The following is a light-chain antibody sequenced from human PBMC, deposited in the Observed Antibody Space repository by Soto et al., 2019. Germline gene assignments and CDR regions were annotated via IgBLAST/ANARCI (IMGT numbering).Light chain of an antibody. CDR3: QQTYRTPHT. V-gene: IGKV1-39*01. Sequence: DIQMTHSPSSLSASVGDGVTITCRASQSISSYLNWYQQKPGKAPNLLIYAASTLQSGVPSRFSGRGSGTDFTLTISSLQPEDFATYYCQQTYRTPHTFGQGTRLEIK. CDR2: AAS. J-gene: IGKJ5*01. CDR1: QSISSY.